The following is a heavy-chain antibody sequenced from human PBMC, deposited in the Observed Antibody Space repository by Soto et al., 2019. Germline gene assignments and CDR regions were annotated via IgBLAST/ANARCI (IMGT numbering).Heavy chain of an antibody. CDR3: ARHDVGATHFDY. V-gene: IGHV4-61*08. CDR2: IYNSGST. Sequence: PSETLSLTCTVSGGSISSGGYYWSWIRQHPGKGLEWIGYIYNSGSTNYNPSLKSRVNISVDTSKKQFSLKLNSVTAADTAVYYCARHDVGATHFDYWGQGTLVAVSS. D-gene: IGHD1-26*01. CDR1: GGSISSGGYY. J-gene: IGHJ4*02.